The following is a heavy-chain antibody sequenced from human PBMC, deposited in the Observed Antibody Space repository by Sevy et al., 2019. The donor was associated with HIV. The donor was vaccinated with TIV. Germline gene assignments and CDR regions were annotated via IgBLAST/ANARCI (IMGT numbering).Heavy chain of an antibody. J-gene: IGHJ6*02. CDR1: GGSFSGYY. V-gene: IGHV4-34*01. Sequence: SETLSLTCAVYGGSFSGYYWSWIRQPPGKGLEWIGEINHSGSTNYNPSLKSRVTISVDTSKNQFSLKLSSVTAADTAVYYCARGWGGDLPPINCYYYGMDVWGQGTTVTVSS. CDR2: INHSGST. CDR3: ARGWGGDLPPINCYYYGMDV. D-gene: IGHD2-21*02.